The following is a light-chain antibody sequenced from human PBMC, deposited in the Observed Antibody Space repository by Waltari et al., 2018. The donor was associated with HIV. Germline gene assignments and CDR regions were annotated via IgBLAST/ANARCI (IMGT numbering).Light chain of an antibody. CDR3: CSYVSNVI. CDR1: SSDVATYKL. V-gene: IGLV2-23*02. Sequence: QSALTQPASVSGSPGQSITISCTRTSSDVATYKLVSWYQQHPGKAPKLMIYEVSKRPSGVSDLFSGSKSGDTASLTISGLQAEDEADYYCCSYVSNVILGGGTKLTVL. J-gene: IGLJ2*01. CDR2: EVS.